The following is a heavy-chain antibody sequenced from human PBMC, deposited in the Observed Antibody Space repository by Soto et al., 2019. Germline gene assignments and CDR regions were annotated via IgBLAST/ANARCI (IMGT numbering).Heavy chain of an antibody. V-gene: IGHV3-23*01. D-gene: IGHD3-3*01. Sequence: GGSLRLSCAASGFTFSSYAMSWVRQAPGKGLGWVSAISGSGGSTYYADSVKGRFTISRDNSKNTLFLQMNSLRAEDTAVYYCAKDMKPILRFLEWSYFDYWGQGTLVTVSS. CDR3: AKDMKPILRFLEWSYFDY. J-gene: IGHJ4*02. CDR2: ISGSGGST. CDR1: GFTFSSYA.